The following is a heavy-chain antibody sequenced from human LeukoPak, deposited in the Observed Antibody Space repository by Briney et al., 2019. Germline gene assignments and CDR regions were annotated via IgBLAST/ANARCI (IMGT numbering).Heavy chain of an antibody. V-gene: IGHV4-30-4*08. CDR2: IYYSGST. CDR3: AREKGRDGYRE. CDR1: SGSISSGDYY. Sequence: SQALSLTRTVSSGSISSGDYYWSWIRQPPGKGLEWIGYIYYSGSTYYNPSLKSRVTISVDTSKNQFSLKLSSVTAADTAVYYCAREKGRDGYREWGQGTLVTVSS. J-gene: IGHJ4*02. D-gene: IGHD5-24*01.